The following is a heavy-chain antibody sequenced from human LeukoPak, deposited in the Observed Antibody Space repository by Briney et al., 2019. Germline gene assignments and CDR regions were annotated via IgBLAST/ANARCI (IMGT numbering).Heavy chain of an antibody. D-gene: IGHD1-26*01. CDR2: IYPGDSDT. J-gene: IGHJ3*02. V-gene: IGHV5-51*01. CDR3: ARRGYGGMGATLKAFDI. CDR1: GYSSTSYW. Sequence: GESLKISCEGSGYSSTSYWIGWVRQMPGKGLEWMGIIYPGDSDTRYSPSFQGQVTISADKSISTAYLQWSSLKASDTAMYYCARRGYGGMGATLKAFDIWGQGTMVTVSS.